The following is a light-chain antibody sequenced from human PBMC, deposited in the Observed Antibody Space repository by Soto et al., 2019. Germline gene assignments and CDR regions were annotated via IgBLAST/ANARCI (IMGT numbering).Light chain of an antibody. J-gene: IGLJ3*02. V-gene: IGLV2-8*01. CDR3: SSYAASNNFYFV. Sequence: QSALTQPPSASGSPGQSVTISCTGTGSDVGGYNYVSWYQQYPGRALKLMIYEVTKRPSGVPDRFSGSKSGNTASLTVSGLQAEDEADYYCSSYAASNNFYFVFGGGTKVTVL. CDR1: GSDVGGYNY. CDR2: EVT.